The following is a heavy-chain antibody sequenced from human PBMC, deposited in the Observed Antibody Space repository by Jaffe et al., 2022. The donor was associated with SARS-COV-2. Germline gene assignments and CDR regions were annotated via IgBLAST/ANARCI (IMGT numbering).Heavy chain of an antibody. Sequence: QVQLVQSGAEVKKPGASVKVSCKASRYTRMHWVRQAPGQRLEWIGYINSGNGKTEYSQTLQGRVTITRDTSANTAYMELNSLRSEDTNVYHCTTQVGGNLYWGQGTPVTVST. CDR3: TTQVGGNLY. V-gene: IGHV1-3*04. D-gene: IGHD6-19*01. CDR1: RYTR. J-gene: IGHJ4*02. CDR2: INSGNGKT.